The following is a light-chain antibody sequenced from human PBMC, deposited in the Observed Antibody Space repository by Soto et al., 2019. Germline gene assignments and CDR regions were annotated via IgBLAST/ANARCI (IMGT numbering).Light chain of an antibody. CDR2: STY. J-gene: IGLJ3*02. V-gene: IGLV8-61*01. CDR1: SGSVSTNNY. CDR3: VLYMGSGIWV. Sequence: QTVVTQEPSFSVSPGATVTLTCGLSSGSVSTNNYPSWYQQTPGQAPRTLIYSTYTRSSGVPDRFSASILGNKAALTITGAQADDESDYYCVLYMGSGIWVFGGGTKDTVL.